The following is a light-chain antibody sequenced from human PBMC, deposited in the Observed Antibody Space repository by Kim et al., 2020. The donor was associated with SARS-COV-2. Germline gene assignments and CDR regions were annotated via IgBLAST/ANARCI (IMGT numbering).Light chain of an antibody. J-gene: IGLJ3*02. CDR2: RSN. CDR1: STNIESNY. Sequence: GQRVTITCSGSSTNIESNYVYWYQQVPGTAPKVLIYRSNQRPSGVPDRFSGSKSGTSASLAISGLRSEDEADYYCAAWDDSLSGRVFGGGTQLTVL. V-gene: IGLV1-47*01. CDR3: AAWDDSLSGRV.